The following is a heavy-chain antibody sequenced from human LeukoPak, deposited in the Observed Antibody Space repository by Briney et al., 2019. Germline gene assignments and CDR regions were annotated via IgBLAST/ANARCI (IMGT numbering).Heavy chain of an antibody. Sequence: SQTLSLTCTVSGGSISSGDYYWSWIRQPPGKGLEWIGYIYYSGSTYYNPSLKSRVTISVDTSKNQFSPKLSSVTAADTAVYYCAREITTVTTDLFDYWGQGTLVTVSS. CDR2: IYYSGST. D-gene: IGHD4-17*01. CDR1: GGSISSGDYY. J-gene: IGHJ4*02. V-gene: IGHV4-30-4*01. CDR3: AREITTVTTDLFDY.